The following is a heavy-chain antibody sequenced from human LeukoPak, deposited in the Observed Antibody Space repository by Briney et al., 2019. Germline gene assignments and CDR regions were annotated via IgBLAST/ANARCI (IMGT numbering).Heavy chain of an antibody. D-gene: IGHD2-2*02. Sequence: ASVKVSCKASGYTFTRYGISWVRQAPGQRLEWMGWISAYNGHTNYTQKLQGRVTMTTDTSTSTAYMELRSLRSDDTAVYFCVRDGHRLYDYYYYYMDVWGKGTTVTVSS. CDR3: VRDGHRLYDYYYYYMDV. J-gene: IGHJ6*03. CDR1: GYTFTRYG. V-gene: IGHV1-18*01. CDR2: ISAYNGHT.